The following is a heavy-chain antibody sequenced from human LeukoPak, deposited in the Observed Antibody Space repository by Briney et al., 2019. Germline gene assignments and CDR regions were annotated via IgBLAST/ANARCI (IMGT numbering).Heavy chain of an antibody. CDR3: ARCTDDRIAAAGPRYWYFDL. CDR2: IDWDDDK. Sequence: SGPTLVNPTQTLTLICTFSGFSLSTSGMCVSWIRQPPGKSLEWLALIDWDDDKYYSTSLKTRLTISKDTSKDQVVLTMTNMDPVDTATYYCARCTDDRIAAAGPRYWYFDLWGRGTLVTVSS. CDR1: GFSLSTSGMC. J-gene: IGHJ2*01. V-gene: IGHV2-70*01. D-gene: IGHD6-13*01.